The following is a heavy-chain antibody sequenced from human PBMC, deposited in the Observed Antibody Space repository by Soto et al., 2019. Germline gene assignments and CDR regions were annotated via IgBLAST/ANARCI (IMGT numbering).Heavy chain of an antibody. CDR2: IIPIFGTA. V-gene: IGHV1-69*01. J-gene: IGHJ6*02. CDR1: GGTFSSYA. D-gene: IGHD2-15*01. Sequence: QVQLVQSGAEVKKPGSSVKVSCKASGGTFSSYAISWVRQAPGQGLEWMGGIIPIFGTANYAQKFQGRVTSPADESTSTAYMELSSLRSEDTAVYYCARGDCSGGSCYHYYYYGMDVWVQGTTVTVSS. CDR3: ARGDCSGGSCYHYYYYGMDV.